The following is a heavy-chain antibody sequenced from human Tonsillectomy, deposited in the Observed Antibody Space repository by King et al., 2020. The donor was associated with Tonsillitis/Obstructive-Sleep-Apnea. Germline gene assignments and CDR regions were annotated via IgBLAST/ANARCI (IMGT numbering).Heavy chain of an antibody. CDR1: GDSVSSNSAA. V-gene: IGHV6-1*01. D-gene: IGHD3-16*01. J-gene: IGHJ5*02. CDR2: TYYRSKWYN. CDR3: ALSLGADSFPPDWFDP. Sequence: QVQLPQSGPGLVKPSQTLSLTCAISGDSVSSNSAAWNWIRQSPSRGLEWLGRTYYRSKWYNDYAVSVKSRITINPDTSKNQFSLQLNSVTPEDTAVYYCALSLGADSFPPDWFDPWGQGTLVTVSS.